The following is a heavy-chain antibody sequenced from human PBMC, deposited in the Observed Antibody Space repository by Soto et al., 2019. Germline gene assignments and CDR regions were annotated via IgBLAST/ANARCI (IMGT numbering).Heavy chain of an antibody. V-gene: IGHV3-21*01. J-gene: IGHJ6*02. CDR1: GFTFSSYS. Sequence: GGSLRLSCAASGFTFSSYSMNWVRQAPGKGLEWVSSISSSSSYIYYADSVKGRFTISRDNAKNSLYLQMNSLRAEDTAAYYCARGGSYNHYYYYGMDVWGQGTTVTVSS. D-gene: IGHD1-26*01. CDR3: ARGGSYNHYYYYGMDV. CDR2: ISSSSSYI.